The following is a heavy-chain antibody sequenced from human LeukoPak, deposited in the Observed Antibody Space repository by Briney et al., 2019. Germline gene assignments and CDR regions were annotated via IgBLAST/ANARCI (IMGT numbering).Heavy chain of an antibody. V-gene: IGHV1-8*01. Sequence: ASVEVSCKTSGYTFNDHDINWVRQVTGQGLEWMGWMNPDSGNADYVHKFQGRVTMTRNSSTSTAYLELSSLSSDDTAVYYCAVEGTLLGGDYYWGQGTLVTVSS. J-gene: IGHJ4*02. D-gene: IGHD3-3*01. CDR3: AVEGTLLGGDYY. CDR2: MNPDSGNA. CDR1: GYTFNDHD.